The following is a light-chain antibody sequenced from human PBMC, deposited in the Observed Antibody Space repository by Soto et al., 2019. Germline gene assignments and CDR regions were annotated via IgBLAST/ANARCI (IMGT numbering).Light chain of an antibody. CDR1: DSNIGKXX. V-gene: IGLV1-44*01. CDR2: STY. Sequence: QSVLTQPPSASGXPXQRVTLXXXXSDSNIGKXXXNWFQQFPGTAPXXLMYSTYQRPSGVPDRFSASKSGTSASLVVSGLQSEDEADYFCAAWDDSLNGWLFGGGTKLTVL. CDR3: AAWDDSLNGWL. J-gene: IGLJ3*02.